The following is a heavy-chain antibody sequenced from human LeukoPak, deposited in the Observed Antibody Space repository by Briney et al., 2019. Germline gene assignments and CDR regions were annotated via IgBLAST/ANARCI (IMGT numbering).Heavy chain of an antibody. CDR2: ITSGSTST. V-gene: IGHV3-48*02. CDR3: AKNMRGAGSFDL. CDR1: GFTFTSYS. D-gene: IGHD2/OR15-2a*01. Sequence: GGSLRLSCAASGFTFTSYSMNWIRQAPGKGPEWISYITSGSTSTQYADSVKGRFTISRDNAKNSFYLQMNSLRDEDTAVYFCAKNMRGAGSFDLGGQGPLAAASS. J-gene: IGHJ4*02.